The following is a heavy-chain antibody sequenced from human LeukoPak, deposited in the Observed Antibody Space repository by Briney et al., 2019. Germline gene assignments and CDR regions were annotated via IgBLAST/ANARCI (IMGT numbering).Heavy chain of an antibody. CDR1: GVSISGSYYY. CDR3: ASSYYDILTGPGAFDY. Sequence: SETLSLTCAVSGVSISGSYYYWGWIRQPPGKGLEWIGSIYYSGSTYYNPSLKSRVTISVDTSKNQFSLKLSSVTAADTAVYYCASSYYDILTGPGAFDYWGQGTLVTVSS. CDR2: IYYSGST. J-gene: IGHJ4*02. V-gene: IGHV4-39*01. D-gene: IGHD3-9*01.